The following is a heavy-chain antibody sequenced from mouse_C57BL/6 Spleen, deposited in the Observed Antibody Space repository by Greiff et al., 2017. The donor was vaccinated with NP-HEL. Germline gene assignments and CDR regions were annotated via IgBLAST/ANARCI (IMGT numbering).Heavy chain of an antibody. J-gene: IGHJ4*01. CDR1: GYTFTSYT. CDR3: ARSHYGSSYDAMDY. V-gene: IGHV1-4*01. CDR2: INPSSGYT. D-gene: IGHD1-1*01. Sequence: VQLQQSGAELARPGASVKMSCKASGYTFTSYTMHWVKQRPGQGLEWIGYINPSSGYTKYNQKFKDKATLTADKSSSTAYIQLSSLTSEDSAVYYCARSHYGSSYDAMDYWGQGTSVTVSS.